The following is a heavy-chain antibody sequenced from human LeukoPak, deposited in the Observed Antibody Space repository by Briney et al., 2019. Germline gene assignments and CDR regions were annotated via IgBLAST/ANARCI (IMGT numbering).Heavy chain of an antibody. J-gene: IGHJ4*02. D-gene: IGHD2-21*01. CDR1: GGSISSSSYY. CDR3: ARGEGISFFDY. CDR2: IYYSGST. V-gene: IGHV4-61*01. Sequence: SETLSLTCSVFGGSISSSSYYWSWIRQPPGKGLEWIGYIYYSGSTNYNPSLKSRVTISVDTSKNQFSLKLSSVTAADTAVYYCARGEGISFFDYWGQGTLVTVSS.